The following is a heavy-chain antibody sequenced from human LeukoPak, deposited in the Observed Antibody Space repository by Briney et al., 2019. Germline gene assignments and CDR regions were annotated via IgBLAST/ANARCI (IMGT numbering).Heavy chain of an antibody. J-gene: IGHJ4*02. CDR2: IYYSGST. V-gene: IGHV4-61*01. D-gene: IGHD2-2*01. Sequence: SETLSLTCNVSGASISSSTYHWGWIRQPPGKGLEWIGYIYYSGSTNYNPSLKSRVTISVDTSKNQFSLKLSSVTAADTAVYYCAKDHTVVPAAQFDYWGQGTLVTVSS. CDR1: GASISSSTYH. CDR3: AKDHTVVPAAQFDY.